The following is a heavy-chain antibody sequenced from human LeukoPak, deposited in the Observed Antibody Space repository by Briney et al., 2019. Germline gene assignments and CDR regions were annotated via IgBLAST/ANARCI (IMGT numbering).Heavy chain of an antibody. Sequence: PGGSLRLSCATSGFTFSTYGMHWVRQAPGKGLQWVATIQNDGENEYYADSVKGRFTISRDKSKNMLDLQMNSLRIEDTAIYYCAKRGPPDYSYGNWIDAWGQGTLVTVSS. CDR2: IQNDGENE. V-gene: IGHV3-30*02. CDR3: AKRGPPDYSYGNWIDA. CDR1: GFTFSTYG. D-gene: IGHD3-16*01. J-gene: IGHJ5*02.